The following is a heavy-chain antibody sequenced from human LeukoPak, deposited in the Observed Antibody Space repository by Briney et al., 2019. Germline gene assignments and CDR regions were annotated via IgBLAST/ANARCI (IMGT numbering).Heavy chain of an antibody. J-gene: IGHJ3*02. CDR2: IYSGGST. V-gene: IGHV3-53*01. CDR1: GFTVSSNY. CDR3: AREGGGLYYESSGRSDAFDI. D-gene: IGHD3-22*01. Sequence: GSLSLSCAASGFTVSSNYMSWVRQAPGKGLEWVSVIYSGGSTYYADSVKGRFTISRDNSKNTLYLQMNSLRAEDTAVYYCAREGGGLYYESSGRSDAFDIWGQGTMVTVSS.